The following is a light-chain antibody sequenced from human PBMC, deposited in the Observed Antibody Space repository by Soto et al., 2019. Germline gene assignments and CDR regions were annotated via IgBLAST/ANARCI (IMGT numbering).Light chain of an antibody. CDR3: LQHNSYPYT. CDR2: ETS. J-gene: IGKJ2*01. Sequence: DVQMTKSQSPMPASVGTRAIIIGRPSKDITRFLAWFQQKPGKAPERLLYETSSLQPGVPSRFSGSGSGTEFTLTISGLQPEDLATYYCLQHNSYPYTFGQGTKLEIK. V-gene: IGKV1-17*03. CDR1: KDITRF.